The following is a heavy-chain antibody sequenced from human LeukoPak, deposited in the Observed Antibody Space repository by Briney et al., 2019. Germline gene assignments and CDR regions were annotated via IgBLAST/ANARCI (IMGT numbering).Heavy chain of an antibody. D-gene: IGHD3-9*01. CDR3: ARDQYILTGYYHFDY. CDR2: IWYDGSNK. V-gene: IGHV3-33*01. Sequence: SGGSLRLSCAASGFTFSSYGMHWVRQAPGKGLEWVAVIWYDGSNKYYADSVKGRFTISRDNSKNTLYLQMNSLRAEDTAVCYCARDQYILTGYYHFDYWGQGTLVTVSS. CDR1: GFTFSSYG. J-gene: IGHJ4*02.